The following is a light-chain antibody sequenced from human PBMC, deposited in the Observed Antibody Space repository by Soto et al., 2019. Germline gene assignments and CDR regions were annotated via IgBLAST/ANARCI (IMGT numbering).Light chain of an antibody. V-gene: IGKV1-33*01. Sequence: DIQMTQSPSSLSASIGDRVTITCQASQDISHFLNWFQQKPGKAPKLLIYDASNLETGVPSRSSGSGSGTDFTFTISSLQPEDVATYYCQHFDNLPFTFGPGTKVDIK. CDR1: QDISHF. CDR2: DAS. J-gene: IGKJ3*01. CDR3: QHFDNLPFT.